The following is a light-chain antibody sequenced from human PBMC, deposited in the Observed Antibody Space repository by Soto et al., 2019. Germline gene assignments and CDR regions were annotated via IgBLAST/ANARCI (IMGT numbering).Light chain of an antibody. Sequence: QSALIQPRSVSGSPGQSVTISCTGTSSDVGVYKYVSWYRQHPGKAPKLMIYDVITRPSGVPDRVSGSKSGNTASLTISGLQAEDEADYYCCSYAGDYTFVFGSGTKVTVL. J-gene: IGLJ1*01. CDR2: DVI. CDR3: CSYAGDYTFV. V-gene: IGLV2-11*01. CDR1: SSDVGVYKY.